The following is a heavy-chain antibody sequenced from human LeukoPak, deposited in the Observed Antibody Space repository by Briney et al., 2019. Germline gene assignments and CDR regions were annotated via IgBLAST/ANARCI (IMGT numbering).Heavy chain of an antibody. J-gene: IGHJ4*02. Sequence: GGSLRPSCAASGFTFSSSAMSWVRQAPGKGLEWVSAISNNGGYTYYADSVQGRFTISRDNSKSTLCLQMNSLRAEDTAVYYCAKQLGYCSDGSCYFPYWGQGTLVTVSS. V-gene: IGHV3-23*01. CDR1: GFTFSSSA. CDR3: AKQLGYCSDGSCYFPY. CDR2: ISNNGGYT. D-gene: IGHD2-15*01.